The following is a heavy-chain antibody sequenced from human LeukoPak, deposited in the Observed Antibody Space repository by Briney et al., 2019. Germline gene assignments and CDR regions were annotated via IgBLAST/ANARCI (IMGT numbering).Heavy chain of an antibody. CDR3: AREYCSGGSCLIDY. D-gene: IGHD2-15*01. CDR1: GGSISSSNYY. Sequence: SETLSLTCTVSGGSISSSNYYWGWIRQPPGKGLEWIGTISYSGITYYNPSLKSRVSISVDTSKNQFSLKLSSVTAADTAVYYCAREYCSGGSCLIDYWGQGTLVTVSS. CDR2: ISYSGIT. V-gene: IGHV4-39*07. J-gene: IGHJ4*02.